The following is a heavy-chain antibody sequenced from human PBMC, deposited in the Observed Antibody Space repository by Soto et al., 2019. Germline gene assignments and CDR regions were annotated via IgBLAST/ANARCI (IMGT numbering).Heavy chain of an antibody. CDR3: AKDQAYYDFWSGYAGGMDV. D-gene: IGHD3-3*01. CDR1: GFTFNHYA. J-gene: IGHJ6*02. V-gene: IGHV3-23*01. CDR2: ITGGGDTS. Sequence: GGSLRLSCGASGFTFNHYAMNWVRQAPGKGLEWVSTITGGGDTSYYTDSVKGRFTISRDNPKNTLYLQMNSLRVEDTAVYYCAKDQAYYDFWSGYAGGMDVWGPGTTVTVSS.